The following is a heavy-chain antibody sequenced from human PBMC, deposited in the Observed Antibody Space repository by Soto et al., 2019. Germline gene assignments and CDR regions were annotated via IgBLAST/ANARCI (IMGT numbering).Heavy chain of an antibody. J-gene: IGHJ3*02. V-gene: IGHV1-18*01. CDR2: ISAYNGNT. CDR1: GYTFTSYG. D-gene: IGHD3-10*01. CDR3: ARDVPLPYGSGSHDAFDI. Sequence: GASVKVSCKASGYTFTSYGISWVRQAPGQGLEWMGWISAYNGNTNYAQKLQGRVTMTTDTSTSTAYMELRSLRSDDTAVYYCARDVPLPYGSGSHDAFDIWGQGTMVTVSS.